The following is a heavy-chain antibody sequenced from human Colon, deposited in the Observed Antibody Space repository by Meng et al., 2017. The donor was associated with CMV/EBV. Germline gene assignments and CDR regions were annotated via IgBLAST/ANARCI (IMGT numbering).Heavy chain of an antibody. CDR2: ISADEGSK. CDR1: DFAFSHWI. V-gene: IGHV3-30-3*01. Sequence: GESLKTFCAASDFAFSHWIMQLIPRAPGKGPDGVALISADEGSKHYANSVKGRFTIIRDNSKNTVNLQMNSLRTEDSGLCYCAREIGSTDKADWFDPWGQGTMVTVSS. J-gene: IGHJ5*02. D-gene: IGHD2-2*01. CDR3: AREIGSTDKADWFDP.